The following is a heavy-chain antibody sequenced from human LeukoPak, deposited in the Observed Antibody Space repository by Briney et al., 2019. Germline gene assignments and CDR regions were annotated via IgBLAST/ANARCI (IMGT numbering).Heavy chain of an antibody. CDR3: AKWRILGATKRDAY. D-gene: IGHD1-26*01. Sequence: GGSLRFSCAASGFAFSSYAMSWVRQAPGKWLEWVSAISGNGGNTYYEDSVKGRFTISRDNSKNTSYLQMNSLRAEDTAVYYCAKWRILGATKRDAYWGQGALVTVSS. CDR2: ISGNGGNT. CDR1: GFAFSSYA. V-gene: IGHV3-23*01. J-gene: IGHJ4*02.